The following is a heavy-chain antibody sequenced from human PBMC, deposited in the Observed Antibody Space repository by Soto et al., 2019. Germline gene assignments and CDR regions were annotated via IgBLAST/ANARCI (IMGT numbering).Heavy chain of an antibody. V-gene: IGHV1-18*04. CDR1: GYTFTSYG. D-gene: IGHD3-22*01. CDR2: ISAYNGNT. CDR3: ARLRPYYYDSSGPPYYFDY. Sequence: GASVKVSCKASGYTFTSYGISWVRQAPGQGLEWMGWISAYNGNTNYAQKLRGRVTMTTDTSTSTAYMELRSLRSDDTAVYYCARLRPYYYDSSGPPYYFDYWGQGTLVTSPQ. J-gene: IGHJ4*02.